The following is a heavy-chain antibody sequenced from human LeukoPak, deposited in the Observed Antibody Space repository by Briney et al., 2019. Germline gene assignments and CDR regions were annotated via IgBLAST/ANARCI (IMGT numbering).Heavy chain of an antibody. D-gene: IGHD2-15*01. V-gene: IGHV4-34*01. Sequence: SETLSLTCAVYGGSFSGYYWSWIRQPPGKGLEWIGEINHSGSTNYNPSLKSRVTISVDTSKNQFSLKLSSVTAADTAAYYCARDSVRYCSGGSCAASDYWGQGTLVTVSS. J-gene: IGHJ4*02. CDR1: GGSFSGYY. CDR2: INHSGST. CDR3: ARDSVRYCSGGSCAASDY.